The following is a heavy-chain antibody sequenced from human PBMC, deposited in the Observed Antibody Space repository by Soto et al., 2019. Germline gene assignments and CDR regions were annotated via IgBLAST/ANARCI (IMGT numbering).Heavy chain of an antibody. J-gene: IGHJ6*02. V-gene: IGHV3-15*01. CDR3: TTPTYYYDSSGYLYYYYYGMDV. CDR1: GFTFSNAW. CDR2: IKSKTDGGTT. Sequence: GGSLRLSCAASGFTFSNAWMSWVRQAPGKGLEWVGRIKSKTDGGTTDYAAPVKGRFTISRDDSKNTLYLQMNSLKTEDTAVYYCTTPTYYYDSSGYLYYYYYGMDVRGQGTRVTVSS. D-gene: IGHD3-22*01.